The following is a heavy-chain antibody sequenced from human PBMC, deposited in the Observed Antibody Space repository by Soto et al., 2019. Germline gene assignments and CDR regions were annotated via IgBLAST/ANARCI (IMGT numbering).Heavy chain of an antibody. J-gene: IGHJ4*02. CDR3: VRDNWPGGYFDH. Sequence: GGSLRLSCEGSGFTFSDYYISWIRQAPGKGLEWVSVIYAGASTYYADSVKGRFTISRDNSKNTLYLQMNSLRAEDTAVYYCVRDNWPGGYFDHWGQGTLVTVSS. CDR2: IYAGAST. D-gene: IGHD3-10*01. CDR1: GFTFSDYY. V-gene: IGHV3-53*01.